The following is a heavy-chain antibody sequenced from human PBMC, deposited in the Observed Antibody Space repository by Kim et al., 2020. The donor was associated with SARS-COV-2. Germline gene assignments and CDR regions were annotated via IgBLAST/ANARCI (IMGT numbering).Heavy chain of an antibody. Sequence: GGSLRLSCAASGFTFGDYAMHWVRQAPGKGLEWVSGISWNSGSIGYADSVKGRFTISRDNAKNSLYLQMNSLRAEDTALYYCAKAPGPEWNFYYYYMDVWGKGTTVTVSS. CDR1: GFTFGDYA. J-gene: IGHJ6*03. V-gene: IGHV3-9*01. D-gene: IGHD3-3*01. CDR2: ISWNSGSI. CDR3: AKAPGPEWNFYYYYMDV.